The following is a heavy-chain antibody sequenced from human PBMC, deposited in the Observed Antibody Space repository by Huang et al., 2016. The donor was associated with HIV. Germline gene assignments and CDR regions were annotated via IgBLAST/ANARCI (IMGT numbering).Heavy chain of an antibody. CDR2: IIPVHDTT. CDR1: GGTVSSFS. CDR3: ARGVGNSNRGFDI. V-gene: IGHV1-69*13. Sequence: QVQLEQSGAEMKKSGSSVKVSCQASGGTVSSFSFTWVRQAPGHGLEWIGGIIPVHDTTDTAQKVRGRVTLTADESTNTAVMELSGLTAQETAVYYCARGVGNSNRGFDIWGQGTLVTVS. J-gene: IGHJ4*02. D-gene: IGHD5-18*01.